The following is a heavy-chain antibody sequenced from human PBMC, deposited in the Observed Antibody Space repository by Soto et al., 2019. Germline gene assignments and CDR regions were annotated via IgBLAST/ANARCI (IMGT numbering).Heavy chain of an antibody. V-gene: IGHV4-34*01. CDR3: ARGLRGWEYYYGMDV. D-gene: IGHD6-19*01. CDR1: GGSFSGYY. CDR2: INHSGST. Sequence: PSETLSLTCAVYGGSFSGYYWSWIRQPPGKGLEWIGEINHSGSTNYNPSLKSRVTISVDTSKNQFSLKLSSVTAADTAVYYCARGLRGWEYYYGMDVWGQGTTVTVSS. J-gene: IGHJ6*02.